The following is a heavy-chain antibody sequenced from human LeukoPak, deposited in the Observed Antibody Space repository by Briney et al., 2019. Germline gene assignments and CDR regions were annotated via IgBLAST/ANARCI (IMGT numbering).Heavy chain of an antibody. J-gene: IGHJ4*02. V-gene: IGHV1-3*01. CDR2: INAGNGNT. CDR3: ARVDYGDYDADY. CDR1: GYTFISYA. Sequence: ASVKVSCKASGYTFISYAMHWVRQAPGQRLEWMGWINAGNGNTKYSQKFQGRVTITRDTSASTAYMELSSLRSEDTAVYYCARVDYGDYDADYWGQGTLVTVSS. D-gene: IGHD4-17*01.